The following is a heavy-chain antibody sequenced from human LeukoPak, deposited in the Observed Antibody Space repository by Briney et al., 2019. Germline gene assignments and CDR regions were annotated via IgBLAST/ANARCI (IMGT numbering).Heavy chain of an antibody. CDR3: VHRYASGWLFDYFDF. D-gene: IGHD6-19*01. CDR2: VFWNDDK. Sequence: TLSLTCTVSGGSISSYYWSWIRQPPGKGLEWLALVFWNDDKRYSPSLKNRLTITRDLSKNRVLLTVADMDPADTATYFCVHRYASGWLFDYFDFWGQGILATVSS. V-gene: IGHV2-5*01. J-gene: IGHJ4*02. CDR1: GGSISSYYW.